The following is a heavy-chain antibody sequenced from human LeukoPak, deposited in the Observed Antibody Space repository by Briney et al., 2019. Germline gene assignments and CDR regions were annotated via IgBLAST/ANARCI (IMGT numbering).Heavy chain of an antibody. D-gene: IGHD2-2*01. V-gene: IGHV3-7*03. CDR3: ARRALRYCSSTSCPAQYYGVDV. CDR1: GFIFSSYW. J-gene: IGHJ6*04. Sequence: GGSLRLSCAASGFIFSSYWMSWVRQAPGKGLEWVANIKEDGSEKYYVDSVKGRFTISRDNAKNSLYLQTNSLGAEDTAVYYCARRALRYCSSTSCPAQYYGVDVWGKGTTVTVSS. CDR2: IKEDGSEK.